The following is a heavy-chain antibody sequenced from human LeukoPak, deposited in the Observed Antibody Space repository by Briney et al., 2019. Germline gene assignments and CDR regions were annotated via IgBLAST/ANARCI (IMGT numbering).Heavy chain of an antibody. V-gene: IGHV3-33*03. CDR1: GFTFRNHG. Sequence: GSSLRLSCTASGFTFRNHGMHWVRQASGKGLEWVAVIWYDGSNTYYADSVKGRFTISRDNSKNTLYLQMNSLRAEDTAVYYCAKYLTARGPPYALDVWGQGTTVTVSS. CDR2: IWYDGSNT. CDR3: AKYLTARGPPYALDV. D-gene: IGHD1-14*01. J-gene: IGHJ6*02.